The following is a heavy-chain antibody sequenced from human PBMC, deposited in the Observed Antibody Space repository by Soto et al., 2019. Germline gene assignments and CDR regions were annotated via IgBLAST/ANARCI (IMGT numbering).Heavy chain of an antibody. V-gene: IGHV1-69*02. CDR2: IIPILGIA. Sequence: GASVKVSCKASGGTFSSYTISWVRQAPGQGLEWMGRIIPILGIANYAQKFQGRVTITADKSTSTAYMELSSLRSEDTAVYYCAKGLKVVVVPADWHYYYYYGMDVWGQGTTVTVSS. CDR3: AKGLKVVVVPADWHYYYYYGMDV. CDR1: GGTFSSYT. D-gene: IGHD2-2*01. J-gene: IGHJ6*02.